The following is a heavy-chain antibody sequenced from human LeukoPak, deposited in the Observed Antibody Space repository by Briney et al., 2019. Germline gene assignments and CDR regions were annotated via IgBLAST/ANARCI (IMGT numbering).Heavy chain of an antibody. CDR1: GFTFSSYG. CDR3: AKDRVVSREPAAFDV. CDR2: IRYDGGNK. Sequence: GWSLRLSCAASGFTFSSYGMHWVRQVPGKGLEWVAFIRYDGGNKYYADSVKGRFTISRDNSKNTLYLQMNSLRAEDTAVYFCAKDRVVSREPAAFDVWGQGTMVTVSS. D-gene: IGHD2-15*01. V-gene: IGHV3-30*02. J-gene: IGHJ3*01.